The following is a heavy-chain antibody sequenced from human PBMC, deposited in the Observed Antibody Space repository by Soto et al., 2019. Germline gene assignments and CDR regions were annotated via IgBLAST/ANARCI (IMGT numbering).Heavy chain of an antibody. CDR1: GFTVSSNY. V-gene: IGHV3-53*01. CDR3: ASVIPTYRIPVAGPYNWLDT. CDR2: IYSGGST. J-gene: IGHJ5*02. D-gene: IGHD6-19*01. Sequence: PGGSLRLSCAASGFTVSSNYMSWVRQAPGKGLEWVSVIYSGGSTYYADSVKGRFTISRDNSKNTLYLQMNSLRAEDTAVYYCASVIPTYRIPVAGPYNWLDTWGQGTLVTVST.